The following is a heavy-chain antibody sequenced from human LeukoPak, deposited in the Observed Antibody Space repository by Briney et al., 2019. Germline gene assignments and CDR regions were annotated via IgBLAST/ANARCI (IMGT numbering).Heavy chain of an antibody. D-gene: IGHD4-23*01. Sequence: GESLMISCKGSGYRFTNYWIGWVRQMPGKGLEWMAIIYPGDSNTRYSPSFQGQVTISADKSINTAYVQWSSLKASDTAMYYCARRVVNNRNWYFNLWGRGTLVTVSS. J-gene: IGHJ2*01. CDR3: ARRVVNNRNWYFNL. CDR2: IYPGDSNT. CDR1: GYRFTNYW. V-gene: IGHV5-51*01.